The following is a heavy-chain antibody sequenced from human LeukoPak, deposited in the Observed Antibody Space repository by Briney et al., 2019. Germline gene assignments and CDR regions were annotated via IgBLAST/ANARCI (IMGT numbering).Heavy chain of an antibody. D-gene: IGHD2-21*01. Sequence: PSETLCLTCTVSGGSFSSYYWSWVRQPPGKGLEWVGDISYSGSTNYNPSLKSRVTISVDTSKNQFSLKLSSVTAADTAVYYCARFVVRGFDIWGQGTVVTVSS. J-gene: IGHJ3*02. CDR2: ISYSGST. CDR1: GGSFSSYY. V-gene: IGHV4-59*01. CDR3: ARFVVRGFDI.